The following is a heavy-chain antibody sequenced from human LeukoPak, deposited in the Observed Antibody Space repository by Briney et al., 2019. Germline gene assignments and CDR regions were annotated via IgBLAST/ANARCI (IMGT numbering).Heavy chain of an antibody. J-gene: IGHJ4*02. Sequence: GASVKVSCKASGYTFTSYAMNWVRQAPGQGLEWIGIINPSGGSTSYAQKFQGRVTMTRDMSTSTVYMELSSLRSEDTAVYYCARDGRYRYNWNLDTQPGDYWGQGTLVTVSS. CDR3: ARDGRYRYNWNLDTQPGDY. CDR1: GYTFTSYA. V-gene: IGHV1-46*01. CDR2: INPSGGST. D-gene: IGHD1-20*01.